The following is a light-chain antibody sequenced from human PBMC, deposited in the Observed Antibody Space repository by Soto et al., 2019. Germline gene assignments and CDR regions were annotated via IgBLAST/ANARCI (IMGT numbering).Light chain of an antibody. CDR1: QSVSSN. J-gene: IGKJ2*01. Sequence: EIVMTQSPATLSVSPGERATLSCRASQSVSSNLAWYQQKPGQAPRLLIYGASTRATGIPARFSGSGSGTELTLTTSRLEPEDFAVYYCQQYGSSTYTFGQGTKLEIK. CDR3: QQYGSSTYT. CDR2: GAS. V-gene: IGKV3-15*01.